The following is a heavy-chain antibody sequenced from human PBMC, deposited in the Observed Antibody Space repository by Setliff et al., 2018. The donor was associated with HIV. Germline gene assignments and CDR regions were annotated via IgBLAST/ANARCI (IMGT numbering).Heavy chain of an antibody. CDR2: IHHSSIT. J-gene: IGHJ5*02. CDR3: VRGGTCSNWFDP. D-gene: IGHD3-10*01. Sequence: PSETLSLTCNVSGASISSGTRSWVRQPPGKGLQWIGFIHHSSITNYNPSLSGRVTVSLDTSKNQFSLKLNSVTAADTAVYYCVRGGTCSNWFDPWGQGTLVTVSS. V-gene: IGHV4-59*01. CDR1: GASISSGT.